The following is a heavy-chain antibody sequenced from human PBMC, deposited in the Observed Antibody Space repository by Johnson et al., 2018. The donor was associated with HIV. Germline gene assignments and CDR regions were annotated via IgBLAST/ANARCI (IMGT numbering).Heavy chain of an antibody. CDR3: AKDIGDGYNRWGGLDI. CDR2: ISSSGSSR. V-gene: IGHV3-11*04. CDR1: GFTFSDYY. J-gene: IGHJ3*02. Sequence: QEQLVESGGGVVQPGRSLRLSCAASGFTFSDYYMSWIRQAPGKGLEWVAYISSSGSSRYYADSVKGRFTISRDNSKNTMYLQINSLRAEDTAVYYCAKDIGDGYNRWGGLDIWGQGTMVTVSS. D-gene: IGHD5-24*01.